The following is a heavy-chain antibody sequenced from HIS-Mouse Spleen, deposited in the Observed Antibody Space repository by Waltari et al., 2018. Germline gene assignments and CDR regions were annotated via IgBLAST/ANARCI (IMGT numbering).Heavy chain of an antibody. CDR2: IFSNDEK. V-gene: IGHV2-26*01. CDR1: GFSLSNARMG. D-gene: IGHD5-12*01. J-gene: IGHJ3*02. Sequence: QVTLKESGPVLVKPTETLTLTCTVSGFSLSNARMGVSWIRQPPGKALEWPANIFSNDEKSYSTSLKSRLTISKDTSKSQVVLTMTNMDPVDTATYYCARIWGVATTTGGDAFDIWGQGTMVTVSS. CDR3: ARIWGVATTTGGDAFDI.